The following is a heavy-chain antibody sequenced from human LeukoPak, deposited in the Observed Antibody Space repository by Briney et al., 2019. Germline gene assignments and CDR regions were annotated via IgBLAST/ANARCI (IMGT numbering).Heavy chain of an antibody. J-gene: IGHJ4*02. V-gene: IGHV1-8*02. D-gene: IGHD1-14*01. CDR2: MNPNSGNT. Sequence: GASVKVSCKASGYTLTNYDINWVRQASGQGLEWMGWMNPNSGNTGYARKFQGRVTMTRDTSINTAYMELSSPRSDDTAVYYCARIVIRGTTADGGDYWGQGTLVTVSS. CDR3: ARIVIRGTTADGGDY. CDR1: GYTLTNYD.